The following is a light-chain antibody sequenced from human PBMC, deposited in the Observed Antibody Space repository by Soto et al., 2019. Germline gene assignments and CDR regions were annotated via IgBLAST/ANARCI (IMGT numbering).Light chain of an antibody. V-gene: IGLV3-9*01. Sequence: SYELTQPLSVSVALGQTARITCGGNNIGIKTVHWYQQKPGQAPVLGIYRDSNRPSGIPERFSGSKSGNTATLTIRRAQAGDEADYDCQVWDISTVCGGGTKLTVL. CDR3: QVWDISTV. CDR2: RDS. J-gene: IGLJ2*01. CDR1: NIGIKT.